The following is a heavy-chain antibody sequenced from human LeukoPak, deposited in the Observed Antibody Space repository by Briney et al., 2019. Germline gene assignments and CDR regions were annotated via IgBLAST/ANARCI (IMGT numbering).Heavy chain of an antibody. Sequence: GASVKVSCKVSGYTLTELSMHWVRQAPGKGLEWMGGFDPEDGETIYAQKFQGRVTMTEDTSTDTAYMELSSLRSEDTAVYYCATSTRPSGWHTYDYWGQGTLVTVSS. V-gene: IGHV1-24*01. J-gene: IGHJ4*02. CDR2: FDPEDGET. CDR3: ATSTRPSGWHTYDY. CDR1: GYTLTELS. D-gene: IGHD6-19*01.